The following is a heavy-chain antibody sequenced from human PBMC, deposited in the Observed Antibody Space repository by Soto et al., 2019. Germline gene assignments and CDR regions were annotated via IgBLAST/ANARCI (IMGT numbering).Heavy chain of an antibody. CDR3: ARWNSYGYYFDY. V-gene: IGHV3-7*01. J-gene: IGHJ4*02. D-gene: IGHD5-18*01. CDR1: GFTFSSCA. CDR2: INQDRSEK. Sequence: GSLRLSCAASGFTFSSCAMSWVRQAPGKGLEWVANINQDRSEKYYVDSVKGRFTISRDNAKNSLYLQMNSLRAEDTAVYYCARWNSYGYYFDYWGQGTLVTVSS.